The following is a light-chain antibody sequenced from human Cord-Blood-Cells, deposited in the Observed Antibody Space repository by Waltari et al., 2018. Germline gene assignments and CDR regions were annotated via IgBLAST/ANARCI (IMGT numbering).Light chain of an antibody. CDR1: NIGRKS. Sequence: SYVLTQPPSVSVAPGTTARITCGGNNIGRKSAHWYQQKPGQAPVLVIYYDSDRPSGIPERFSGSNSGNTATLTISRVEAGDEADYYCQVWDSSSDHVVFGGGTKLTVL. J-gene: IGLJ2*01. CDR2: YDS. CDR3: QVWDSSSDHVV. V-gene: IGLV3-21*04.